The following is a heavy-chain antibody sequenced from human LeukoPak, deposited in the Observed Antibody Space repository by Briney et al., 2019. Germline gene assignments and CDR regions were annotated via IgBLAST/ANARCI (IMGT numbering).Heavy chain of an antibody. CDR1: GFTFDDYG. CDR3: AKVLSSGWYDIFDY. CDR2: INWSGGST. V-gene: IGHV3-20*04. D-gene: IGHD6-19*01. J-gene: IGHJ4*02. Sequence: GSLRLSCAASGFTFDDYGMSWARQAQGKGLEWASGINWSGGSTGYAESVKGRFTISRDNAKNSLYLQMNSLRAEDTALYYCAKVLSSGWYDIFDYWGQGTLVTVSS.